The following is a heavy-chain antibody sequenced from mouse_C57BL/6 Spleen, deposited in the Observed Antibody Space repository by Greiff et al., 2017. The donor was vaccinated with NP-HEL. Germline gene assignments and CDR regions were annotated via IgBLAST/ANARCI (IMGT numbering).Heavy chain of an antibody. CDR3: ARFPHPYYAMDY. J-gene: IGHJ4*01. Sequence: QVQLQQPGTELVKPGASVKLSCKASGYTFTSYWMHWVKQRPGQGLEWIGNINPRNGGTNYNEKFKSKATLTVDKSSSTAYMQLSSLTSEDSAVYYCARFPHPYYAMDYWGQGTSVTVSS. CDR1: GYTFTSYW. CDR2: INPRNGGT. V-gene: IGHV1-53*01.